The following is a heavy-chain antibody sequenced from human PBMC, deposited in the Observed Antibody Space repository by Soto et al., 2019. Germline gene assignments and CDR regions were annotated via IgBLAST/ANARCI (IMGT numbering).Heavy chain of an antibody. CDR1: GFTFSSYS. CDR2: ICSSSSTI. Sequence: GGSLRLSCAASGFTFSSYSMNWVRQAPGKGLEWISYICSSSSTIHYSASVKGRFTISRDKAKNMLYLQMDSLQDEDTAVYYCARASSYAFDYWGQGTLVTGSS. CDR3: ARASSYAFDY. J-gene: IGHJ4*02. V-gene: IGHV3-48*02. D-gene: IGHD2-2*01.